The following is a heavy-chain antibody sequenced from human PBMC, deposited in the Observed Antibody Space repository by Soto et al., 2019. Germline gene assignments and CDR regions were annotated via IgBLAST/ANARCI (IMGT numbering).Heavy chain of an antibody. J-gene: IGHJ6*03. CDR1: EGTLSSYT. Sequence: QVQLVQSGAEVKKPGSSVKVSCKVPEGTLSSYTISWLRQALGQGLDGMERIIPILGIATSAQKFQGRVTITADKSTSTAYMELSSLRSEDTAVYYCARGGYCSGGSCYGDYYYYMDVWGKGTTVTVSS. V-gene: IGHV1-69*02. D-gene: IGHD2-15*01. CDR2: IIPILGIA. CDR3: ARGGYCSGGSCYGDYYYYMDV.